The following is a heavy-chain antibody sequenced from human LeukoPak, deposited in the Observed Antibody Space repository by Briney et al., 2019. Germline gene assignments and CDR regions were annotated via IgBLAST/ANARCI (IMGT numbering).Heavy chain of an antibody. D-gene: IGHD3-9*01. CDR2: ISGSGGST. CDR1: GFTFSSYA. J-gene: IGHJ4*02. V-gene: IGHV3-23*01. CDR3: AKDPKSDGAGTNYDILTGPDCY. Sequence: HPGGSLRLSCAASGFTFSSYAMSWVRQAPGKGLEWVSAISGSGGSTYYADSVKGRFTISRDNSKNTLYLQMNSLRAEDTAVYYCAKDPKSDGAGTNYDILTGPDCYWGQGTLVTVSS.